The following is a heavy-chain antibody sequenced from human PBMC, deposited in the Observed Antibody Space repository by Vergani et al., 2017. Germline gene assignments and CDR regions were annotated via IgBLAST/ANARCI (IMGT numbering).Heavy chain of an antibody. CDR3: AKTQEYSGSSWAFDI. J-gene: IGHJ3*02. D-gene: IGHD1-26*01. CDR1: GFTFDDYA. Sequence: EVQLVESGGGLVQPGRSLRLSCAASGFTFDDYAMHWVRQAPGKGLEWVSGISWNSGSIGYADSVKGRFTISRDNAKNTLYLQMNSLRAEDTAVYYCAKTQEYSGSSWAFDIWGQGTMVTVSS. V-gene: IGHV3-9*01. CDR2: ISWNSGSI.